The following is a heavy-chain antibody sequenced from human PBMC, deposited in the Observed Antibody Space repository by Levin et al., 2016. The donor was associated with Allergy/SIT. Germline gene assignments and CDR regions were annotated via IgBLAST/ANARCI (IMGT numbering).Heavy chain of an antibody. CDR3: ARGGPHAFYYYYGMDV. Sequence: VRQMPGKGLEWMGWINPNSGGTNYAQKFQGRVTMTRDTSISTAYMELSRLRSDDTAVYYCARGGPHAFYYYYGMDVWGQGTTVTVSS. J-gene: IGHJ6*02. V-gene: IGHV1-2*02. CDR2: INPNSGGT. D-gene: IGHD3-16*01.